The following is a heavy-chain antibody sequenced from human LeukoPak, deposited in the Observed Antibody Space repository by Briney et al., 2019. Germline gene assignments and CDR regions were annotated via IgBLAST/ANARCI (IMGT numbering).Heavy chain of an antibody. Sequence: ASVKVSCKASGYTFTSYGISWVRQAPGQGLEWMGWISAYNGNTNYAQKLQGRVTMTTDTSTSTAYMELRSLRSDDTAVYYCARSWADILTGYYPYYFDYWGQGTLVTVSS. J-gene: IGHJ4*02. CDR1: GYTFTSYG. CDR2: ISAYNGNT. CDR3: ARSWADILTGYYPYYFDY. D-gene: IGHD3-9*01. V-gene: IGHV1-18*01.